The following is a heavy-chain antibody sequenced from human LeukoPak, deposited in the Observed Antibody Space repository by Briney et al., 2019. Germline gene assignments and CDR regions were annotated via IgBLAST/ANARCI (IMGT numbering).Heavy chain of an antibody. CDR1: GGTFSSYA. CDR3: ARGYYDILTGRYNWFDP. Sequence: GASVKVSCKASGGTFSSYAISWVRQAPGQGLEWMGGIIPIFGTANYAQKFQGRVTITADESTSTAYMELSSLRSEDTAVYYCARGYYDILTGRYNWFDPWGQGTLVTVSS. J-gene: IGHJ5*02. V-gene: IGHV1-69*13. D-gene: IGHD3-9*01. CDR2: IIPIFGTA.